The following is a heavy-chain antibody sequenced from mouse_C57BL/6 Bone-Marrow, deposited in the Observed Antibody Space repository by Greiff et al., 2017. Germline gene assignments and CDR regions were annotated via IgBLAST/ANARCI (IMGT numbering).Heavy chain of an antibody. J-gene: IGHJ4*01. V-gene: IGHV1-53*01. Sequence: QVQLQQPGTELVKPGASVKLSCKASGYTFTSYWMHWVKQRPGQGLEWIGNINPSNGGTNYNEKFKSKATLTVDKSSSTAYMQLSSLTSDDSAVYYCARYSNYVDYAMDYWGQGTSVTVSS. CDR3: ARYSNYVDYAMDY. CDR1: GYTFTSYW. D-gene: IGHD2-5*01. CDR2: INPSNGGT.